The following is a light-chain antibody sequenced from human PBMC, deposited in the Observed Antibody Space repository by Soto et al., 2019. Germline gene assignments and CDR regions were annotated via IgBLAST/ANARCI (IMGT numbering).Light chain of an antibody. CDR1: QSVSSN. CDR2: GAS. J-gene: IGKJ1*01. CDR3: QQYNNWPRT. Sequence: EIVMTQSPATLSVSPGERATLSCRASQSVSSNLAWYQQKPGQAPRLLISGASTRATGIPARFTGSGSGTEFTLTLSRLQSEDFAVYFCQQYNNWPRTFGQGTTVEIK. V-gene: IGKV3-15*01.